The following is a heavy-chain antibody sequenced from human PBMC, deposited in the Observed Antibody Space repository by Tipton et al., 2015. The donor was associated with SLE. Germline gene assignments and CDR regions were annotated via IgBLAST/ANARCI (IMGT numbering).Heavy chain of an antibody. Sequence: TLSLTCTVSGGSISSGYYWGWIRQPPGKGLEWIGSIYHSGSTYYNPSLKSRVTISVDTSKNQFSLKLSSVTAADTAVYYCARAPRGDFWSGSHRGMDVWGQGTTVTVSS. CDR1: GGSISSGYY. D-gene: IGHD3-3*01. CDR3: ARAPRGDFWSGSHRGMDV. CDR2: IYHSGST. J-gene: IGHJ6*02. V-gene: IGHV4-38-2*02.